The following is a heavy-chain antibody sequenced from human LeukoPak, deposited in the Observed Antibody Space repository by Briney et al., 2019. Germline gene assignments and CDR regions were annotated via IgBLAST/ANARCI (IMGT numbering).Heavy chain of an antibody. V-gene: IGHV6-1*01. CDR2: TYYRSKWYN. CDR3: ARGTREYYDFWSGYQTFDY. D-gene: IGHD3-3*01. J-gene: IGHJ4*02. Sequence: SQTLSLTCAISGDSVSSNSAAWNWIRQSPSRGLEWLGRTYYRSKWYNDYAVSVKSRITINPDTSKNQFSLQLNSVTPEDTAVYYCARGTREYYDFWSGYQTFDYWGQGTLVTVSS. CDR1: GDSVSSNSAA.